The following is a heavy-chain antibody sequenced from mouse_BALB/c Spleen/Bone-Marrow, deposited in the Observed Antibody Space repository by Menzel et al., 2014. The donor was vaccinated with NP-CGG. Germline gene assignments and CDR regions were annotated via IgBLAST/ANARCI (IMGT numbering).Heavy chain of an antibody. J-gene: IGHJ4*01. V-gene: IGHV5-2*01. CDR1: EYEFPSHD. CDR3: ARHGFYYAMDY. Sequence: VQLKESGGGLVHPGESLKLSCESNEYEFPSHDMSWVRKTPEKRLELVAAINSDGGITNYPDTMERRFTISRDNTKKTLYLQMSSLRSEDTALYYCARHGFYYAMDYWGQGTSVTVSS. CDR2: INSDGGIT.